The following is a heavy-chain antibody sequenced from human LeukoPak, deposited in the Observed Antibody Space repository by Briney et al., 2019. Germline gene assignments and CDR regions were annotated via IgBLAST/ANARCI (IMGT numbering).Heavy chain of an antibody. V-gene: IGHV4-59*01. CDR1: GGSISNYY. CDR2: IYYSGST. Sequence: SETLSLTCTVSGGSISNYYWSWIRQPTGKGLEWIGYIYYSGSTSYNPSLKSRVTISVDTSKNQFSLKLTSVTAADTAVYYCARARGTYSRSSGFDYWGQGTLVTVSS. D-gene: IGHD6-6*01. CDR3: ARARGTYSRSSGFDY. J-gene: IGHJ4*02.